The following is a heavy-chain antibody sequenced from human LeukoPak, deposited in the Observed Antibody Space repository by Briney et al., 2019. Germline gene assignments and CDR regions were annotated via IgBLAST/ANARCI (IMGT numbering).Heavy chain of an antibody. D-gene: IGHD6-13*01. CDR3: ARVSGSSREDYFDY. CDR2: IRYDGSNK. Sequence: PGGSLRLSCAASGFTFSSYGMHWVRQAPGKGLEWVAFIRYDGSNKYYADSVKGRFTISRDNSKNTLYLQMNSLRAEDTAVYYCARVSGSSREDYFDYWGQGTLVTVSS. J-gene: IGHJ4*02. CDR1: GFTFSSYG. V-gene: IGHV3-30*02.